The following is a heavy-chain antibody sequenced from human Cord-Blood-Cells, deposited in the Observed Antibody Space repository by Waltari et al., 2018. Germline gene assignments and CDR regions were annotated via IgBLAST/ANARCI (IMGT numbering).Heavy chain of an antibody. D-gene: IGHD2-2*01. J-gene: IGHJ5*02. V-gene: IGHV1-8*03. CDR2: MNPNSGNT. CDR3: ARRRGCSSTSCYYNWFDP. Sequence: QVQLVQSGAEVKKPGASVKVSCKASGYTFTSYDINWLRPATGQGLEWMGWMNPNSGNTGYAQKFQGRVTITRNTSISTAYMELSSLRSEDTAVYYCARRRGCSSTSCYYNWFDPWGQGTLVTVSS. CDR1: GYTFTSYD.